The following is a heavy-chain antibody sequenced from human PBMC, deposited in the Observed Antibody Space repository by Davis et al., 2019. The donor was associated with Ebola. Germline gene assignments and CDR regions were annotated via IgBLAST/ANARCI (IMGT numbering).Heavy chain of an antibody. D-gene: IGHD3-22*01. Sequence: PGGSLRLSCAASGFTFSSYSMNWVRQAPGKGLEWVSAISGSGGSTYYADSVKGRFTISRDNSKNTLYLQMNSLRAEDTAVYYCAKSGIIEHYYDSSGYYGYYFDYWGQGTLVTVSS. CDR3: AKSGIIEHYYDSSGYYGYYFDY. CDR2: ISGSGGST. J-gene: IGHJ4*02. CDR1: GFTFSSYS. V-gene: IGHV3-23*01.